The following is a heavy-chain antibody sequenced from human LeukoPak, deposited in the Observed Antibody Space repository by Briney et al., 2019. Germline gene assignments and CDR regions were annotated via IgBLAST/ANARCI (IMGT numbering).Heavy chain of an antibody. D-gene: IGHD3/OR15-3a*01. CDR1: GFTVSNNF. CDR3: ARTRTGFNVVDY. CDR2: IYDGGYA. V-gene: IGHV3-53*01. Sequence: GGSLRLSCAASGFTVSNNFMSWVRQAPGKGLEWVSVIYDGGYARYAASVKGRFIISRDSSKNTLYLQMSSLRAEDTAVYYCARTRTGFNVVDYWGQGTLVTVSS. J-gene: IGHJ4*02.